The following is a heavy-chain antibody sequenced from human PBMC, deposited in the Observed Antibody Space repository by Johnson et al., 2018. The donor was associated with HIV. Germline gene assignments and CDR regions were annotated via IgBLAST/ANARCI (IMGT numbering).Heavy chain of an antibody. D-gene: IGHD1-26*01. V-gene: IGHV3-30*03. J-gene: IGHJ3*02. CDR2: ISYDGSNK. CDR3: ARGWELLTPAFDI. CDR1: GLSFSNFG. Sequence: QMLLVESGGGVVQPGKSLTLSCVVSGLSFSNFGIHWVRQAPGKGPEWVAVISYDGSNKYYADSVKGRFTISRDNSKNTLYLQMNRRRAEDTAVYYCARGWELLTPAFDIWGQGTMVTVSS.